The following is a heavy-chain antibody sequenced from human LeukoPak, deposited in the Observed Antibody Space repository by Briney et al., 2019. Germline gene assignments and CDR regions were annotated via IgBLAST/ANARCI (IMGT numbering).Heavy chain of an antibody. V-gene: IGHV4-34*01. CDR3: ASLAVADLAFDY. CDR1: GGSFSGYY. CDR2: INHSGST. Sequence: SETLSLTCAVYGGSFSGYYWSWIRQPPGKGLEWIGEINHSGSTNYNPSLKSRVTISVDTSKNQFSLKLSSVTAADTAVYYCASLAVADLAFDYWGQGTLVTVSS. D-gene: IGHD6-19*01. J-gene: IGHJ4*02.